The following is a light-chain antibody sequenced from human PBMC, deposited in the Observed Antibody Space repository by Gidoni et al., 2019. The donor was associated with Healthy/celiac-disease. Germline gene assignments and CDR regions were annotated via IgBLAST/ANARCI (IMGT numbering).Light chain of an antibody. CDR1: QDISNY. CDR3: QHYDNLPLT. J-gene: IGKJ3*01. V-gene: IGKV1-33*01. CDR2: DAS. Sequence: DIQMTQSPSSLSASVGDRVTITCQASQDISNYLNWYQQKPGKAPKLLIYDASNLETGVPSRFSGSGSGTDFTFTISSLQPEDIATSYCQHYDNLPLTFGPGTKVDIK.